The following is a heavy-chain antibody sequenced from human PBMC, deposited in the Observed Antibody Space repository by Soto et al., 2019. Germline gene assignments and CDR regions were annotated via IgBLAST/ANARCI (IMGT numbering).Heavy chain of an antibody. CDR3: ARSLHCSGGSCDFDY. Sequence: GGSLRLSCAASGFTFSSYSMNWVRQAPGKGLEWVSSISSSSSYIYYADSVKGRFTISRDNAKNSLYLQMNSLRAEDTAVYYCARSLHCSGGSCDFDYWGQGTLVTVS. J-gene: IGHJ4*02. D-gene: IGHD2-15*01. CDR2: ISSSSSYI. CDR1: GFTFSSYS. V-gene: IGHV3-21*01.